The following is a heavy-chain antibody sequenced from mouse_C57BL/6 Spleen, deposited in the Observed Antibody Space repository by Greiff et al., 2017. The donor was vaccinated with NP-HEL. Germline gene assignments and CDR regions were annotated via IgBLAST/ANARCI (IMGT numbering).Heavy chain of an antibody. CDR3: AKTGFAY. CDR1: GFSLTSYG. V-gene: IGHV2-5*01. Sequence: VMLVESGPGLVQPSQSLSITCTVSGFSLTSYGVHWGRQSPGKGLEWLGVIWRGGGTDYNAAFMYRLSITKDNSKSQVFFKMNSLEADDTAIYYCAKTGFAYWGQGTLVTVSS. CDR2: IWRGGGT. J-gene: IGHJ3*01.